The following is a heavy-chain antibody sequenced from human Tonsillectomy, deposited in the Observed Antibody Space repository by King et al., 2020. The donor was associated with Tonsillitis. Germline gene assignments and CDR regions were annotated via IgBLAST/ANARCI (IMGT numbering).Heavy chain of an antibody. J-gene: IGHJ4*02. D-gene: IGHD5-12*01. CDR2: IYPSASDT. CDR3: ARQGSGYDNRAISIDC. Sequence: QLVQSGAEVKKPGESLKISCKGSGYRFTSYWIGWVRQMPGKGLEWMGIIYPSASDTRYSPSFQGQVTISADKSNSTAYLQWSSLKASDSAMYYCARQGSGYDNRAISIDCWGQGTLVTVSS. CDR1: GYRFTSYW. V-gene: IGHV5-51*01.